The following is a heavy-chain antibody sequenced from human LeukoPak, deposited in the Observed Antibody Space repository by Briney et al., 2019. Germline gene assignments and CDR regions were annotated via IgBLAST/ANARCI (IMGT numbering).Heavy chain of an antibody. J-gene: IGHJ4*02. CDR3: GRDGSAVTGISTVDY. D-gene: IGHD6-19*01. Sequence: GGSLGLSCAASGFSFSTYSMNWVRQAPGQRPEWVSYIDSSSSTIYYADSVKGRFTISRDNAKNSLYLQMNSLRADDTAVYYCGRDGSAVTGISTVDYWGQGTLVTVSS. V-gene: IGHV3-48*04. CDR1: GFSFSTYS. CDR2: IDSSSSTI.